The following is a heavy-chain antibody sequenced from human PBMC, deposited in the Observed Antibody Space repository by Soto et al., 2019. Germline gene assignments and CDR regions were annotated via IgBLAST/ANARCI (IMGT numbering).Heavy chain of an antibody. CDR2: IYNGVST. J-gene: IGHJ6*02. V-gene: IGHV3-66*01. Sequence: EVQLVESGGGLFQRGGSLRLSCAASESIISSNYMSWVRQAPGKGLEWVSVIYNGVSTYYADSVKGRFIISRDNSKNMLYLQMNSLRAEDTAVYYCSRDNAAVGIYGMDVWGQGTTVTVSS. CDR1: ESIISSNY. CDR3: SRDNAAVGIYGMDV. D-gene: IGHD6-13*01.